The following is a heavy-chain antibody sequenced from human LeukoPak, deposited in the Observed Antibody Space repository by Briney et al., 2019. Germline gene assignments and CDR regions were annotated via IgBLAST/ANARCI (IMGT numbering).Heavy chain of an antibody. J-gene: IGHJ4*02. D-gene: IGHD2-2*01. CDR2: ISYDGSNK. Sequence: GGSLRLSCAASGFTFSSYGMHWVRQAPGKGLEWVAVISYDGSNKYYADSVKGRFTISRDNSKNTLYLQMNSLRAEDTAVYYCAEVCTYCSSAALDYWGQGTLVTVSS. CDR3: AEVCTYCSSAALDY. CDR1: GFTFSSYG. V-gene: IGHV3-30*18.